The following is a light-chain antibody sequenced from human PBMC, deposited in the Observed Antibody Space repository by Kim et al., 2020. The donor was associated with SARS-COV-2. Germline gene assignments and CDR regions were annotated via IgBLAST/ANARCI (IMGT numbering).Light chain of an antibody. CDR3: QKYNSALFT. J-gene: IGKJ3*01. V-gene: IGKV1-27*01. Sequence: ASVGDRVTITCRASQGISNYLAWYQQKPGKVPKLLIYAASTMPSGVPSRFSGSGSGTDFTLTISSLQPEDVATYYCQKYNSALFTFGPGTKVDIK. CDR2: AAS. CDR1: QGISNY.